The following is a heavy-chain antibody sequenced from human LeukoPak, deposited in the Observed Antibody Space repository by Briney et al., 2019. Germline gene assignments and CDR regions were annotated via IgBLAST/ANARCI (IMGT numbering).Heavy chain of an antibody. V-gene: IGHV3-74*01. Sequence: PGGSLRLSCAASGFTFSNHWMHWVRQAPGKGLMWVSRINRDGSRTDYADSVKGRFTISRDDAKNTLYLQVNSLRAEDTAVYYCARPKGTASPHDAFDIWGQGTMVTVSS. CDR3: ARPKGTASPHDAFDI. CDR2: INRDGSRT. D-gene: IGHD5-18*01. CDR1: GFTFSNHW. J-gene: IGHJ3*02.